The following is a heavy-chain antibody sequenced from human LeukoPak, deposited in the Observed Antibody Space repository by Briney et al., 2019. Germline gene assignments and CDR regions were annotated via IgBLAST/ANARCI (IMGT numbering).Heavy chain of an antibody. Sequence: GGSLRLSCAASGFTFSSYAMHWVCQAPGKGLEWVAVISYDGSNKYYADSVKGRFTISRDNSKNTLYLQMNSLRAEDTAVYYCASGNYYGSGRLSLDAFDIWGQGTMVTVSS. CDR3: ASGNYYGSGRLSLDAFDI. CDR1: GFTFSSYA. CDR2: ISYDGSNK. J-gene: IGHJ3*02. D-gene: IGHD3-10*01. V-gene: IGHV3-30*04.